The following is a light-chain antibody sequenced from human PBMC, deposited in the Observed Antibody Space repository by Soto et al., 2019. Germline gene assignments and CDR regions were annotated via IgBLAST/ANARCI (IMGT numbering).Light chain of an antibody. J-gene: IGLJ3*02. CDR3: QTWGTAIHDVV. CDR2: LNSDGSH. Sequence: QTVVIQSPSASASLGASVKLTCTLSSGRSTYAIAWHQLQPGKGPRYLMKLNSDGSHRRGDGIPDRFSGSSSGAERHLTISNLQSEDEADYYCQTWGTAIHDVVFGGGTKLTVL. CDR1: SGRSTYA. V-gene: IGLV4-69*01.